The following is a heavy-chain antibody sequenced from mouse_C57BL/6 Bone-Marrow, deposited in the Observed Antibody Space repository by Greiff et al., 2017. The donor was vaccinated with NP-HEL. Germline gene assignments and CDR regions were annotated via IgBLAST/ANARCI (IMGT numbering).Heavy chain of an antibody. CDR2: INSDGGST. Sequence: EVKVEESGGGLVQPGESLKLSCESNEYEFPSHDMSWVRKTPEKRLELVAAINSDGGSTYYPDTMERRFIISRDNTKKTLYLQMSSLRSEDTALYYCARRCHDGYWYFDVWGTGTTVTVSS. CDR1: EYEFPSHD. V-gene: IGHV5-2*03. D-gene: IGHD6-1*01. J-gene: IGHJ1*03. CDR3: ARRCHDGYWYFDV.